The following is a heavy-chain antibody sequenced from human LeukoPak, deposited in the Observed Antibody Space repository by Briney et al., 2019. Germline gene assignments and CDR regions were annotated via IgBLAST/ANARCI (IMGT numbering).Heavy chain of an antibody. J-gene: IGHJ5*02. CDR1: GGSFSGYY. Sequence: SETLSLTCAVYGGSFSGYYWSWIRQPPGKGLEWIGEINHSGSTNYNPSLKSRVTISVDTSKNQFSLKLSSVTAADTAVYYCARHRSLYEPLNWFDPWGQGTLVTVSS. D-gene: IGHD3-16*01. V-gene: IGHV4-34*01. CDR3: ARHRSLYEPLNWFDP. CDR2: INHSGST.